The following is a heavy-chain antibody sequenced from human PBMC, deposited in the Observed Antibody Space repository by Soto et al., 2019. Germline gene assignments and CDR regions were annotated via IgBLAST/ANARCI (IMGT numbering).Heavy chain of an antibody. V-gene: IGHV1-2*02. CDR1: GYTFTGYY. J-gene: IGHJ4*02. D-gene: IGHD6-25*01. CDR3: ARSRDRGVGRLGAGY. CDR2: INPNSGGT. Sequence: GASVKVSCKASGYTFTGYYMHWVRQAPGQGLEWMGWINPNSGGTNYAQKFQGRVTMTRDTSISTAYMELSRLRSDDTAVYYCARSRDRGVGRLGAGYWGQGTLVTVSS.